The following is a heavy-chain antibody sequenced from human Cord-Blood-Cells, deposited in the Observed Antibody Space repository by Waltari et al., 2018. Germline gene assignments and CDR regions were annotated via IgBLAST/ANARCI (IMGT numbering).Heavy chain of an antibody. Sequence: QLQLQESGPGLVKPSETLSLTCTVSGGSISSSSYYWGWIRQPPGKGLEWIGSIYYSGLTYYNPSLKSRVTISVDTSKNQFSLKLSSVTAADTAVYYCATNIVVVPAAKNSDYWGQGTLVTVSS. D-gene: IGHD2-2*01. J-gene: IGHJ4*02. CDR3: ATNIVVVPAAKNSDY. CDR2: IYYSGLT. V-gene: IGHV4-39*01. CDR1: GGSISSSSYY.